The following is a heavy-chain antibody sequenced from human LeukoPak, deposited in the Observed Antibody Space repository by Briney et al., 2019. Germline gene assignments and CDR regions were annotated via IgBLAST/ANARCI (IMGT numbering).Heavy chain of an antibody. CDR1: GFTFSSFT. J-gene: IGHJ2*01. CDR2: ISGSGGST. CDR3: AKGSRGWYSWYFDV. Sequence: GGSLRLSCAASGFTFSSFTMSWVRQAPGKGLEWVSAISGSGGSTYYADSVKGRFTISRDNSKNALYLQMNSLRAEDTAVYYCAKGSRGWYSWYFDVWGRGTLVTVSS. D-gene: IGHD6-19*01. V-gene: IGHV3-23*01.